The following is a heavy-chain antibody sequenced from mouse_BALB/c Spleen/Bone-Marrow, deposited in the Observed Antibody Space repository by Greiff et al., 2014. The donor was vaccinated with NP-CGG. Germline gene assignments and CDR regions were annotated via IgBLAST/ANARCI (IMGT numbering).Heavy chain of an antibody. CDR2: INPSNGGT. CDR3: TRSNGNWFAY. Sequence: QVQLKQSGAELVKPGASVKLSCKASGYTFTSYYIYWVKQRPGQGLEWIGEINPSNGGTNFNEKFKSKATLTVDKSSSTAYMHLSSLTSEDSAVYYCTRSNGNWFAYWGQGTLVTVSA. CDR1: GYTFTSYY. V-gene: IGHV1S81*02. D-gene: IGHD2-1*01. J-gene: IGHJ3*01.